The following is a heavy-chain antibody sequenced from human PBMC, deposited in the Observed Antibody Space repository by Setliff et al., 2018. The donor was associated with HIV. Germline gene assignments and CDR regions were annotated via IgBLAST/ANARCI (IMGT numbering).Heavy chain of an antibody. CDR3: ARDRLWFGEDYYYYGMDV. CDR1: GGSFSGYY. J-gene: IGHJ6*02. V-gene: IGHV4-34*01. D-gene: IGHD3-10*01. Sequence: NPSETLSLTCAVYGGSFSGYYWSWIRQPPRKGLEWIGEINHSGSTNSNPSLKSRVTISVDTSTNQFSLKLSSVTAADTAVYYCARDRLWFGEDYYYYGMDVWGQGTTVTVSS. CDR2: INHSGST.